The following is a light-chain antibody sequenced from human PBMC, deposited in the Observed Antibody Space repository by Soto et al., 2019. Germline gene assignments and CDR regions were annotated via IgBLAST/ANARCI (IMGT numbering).Light chain of an antibody. CDR3: QQYRTSPPTWT. Sequence: EIVLKPSPGTLSLSPWERATLSFRASQSVSSSYLAWYQQKPGQAPRLLIYGASSRATGIPDRFSGSGSGTDFTLTISRLEPEDFAVYYCQQYRTSPPTWTFGQGTKVDIK. V-gene: IGKV3-20*01. J-gene: IGKJ1*01. CDR2: GAS. CDR1: QSVSSSY.